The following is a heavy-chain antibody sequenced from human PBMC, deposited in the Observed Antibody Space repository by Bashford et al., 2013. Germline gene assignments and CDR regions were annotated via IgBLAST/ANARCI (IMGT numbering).Heavy chain of an antibody. V-gene: IGHV4-34*01. Sequence: SETLSLTCEVNGGSFSGYYWTWIRQSPLMGLEWIGEISRSGRTNYNRSLKSRASISLDESENQFSLKLTSVTAADTAVYYCVRGGIKSGYDHQYAGMDVWGQGTTVTVSS. CDR2: ISRSGRT. J-gene: IGHJ6*02. D-gene: IGHD5-12*01. CDR1: GGSFSGYY. CDR3: VRGGIKSGYDHQYAGMDV.